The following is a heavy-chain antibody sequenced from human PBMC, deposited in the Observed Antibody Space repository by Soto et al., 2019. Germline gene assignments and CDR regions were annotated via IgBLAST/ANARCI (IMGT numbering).Heavy chain of an antibody. Sequence: SVKVSCKASGGTFSSYAISWVRQAPGQGLEWMGGIIPIFGTANYAQKFQGRVTITADESTSTAYMELSSLRSEDTAVYYCAREAGRYYYDSSGYLRAFDIWGQGTMVTVSS. CDR3: AREAGRYYYDSSGYLRAFDI. CDR2: IIPIFGTA. V-gene: IGHV1-69*13. J-gene: IGHJ3*02. D-gene: IGHD3-22*01. CDR1: GGTFSSYA.